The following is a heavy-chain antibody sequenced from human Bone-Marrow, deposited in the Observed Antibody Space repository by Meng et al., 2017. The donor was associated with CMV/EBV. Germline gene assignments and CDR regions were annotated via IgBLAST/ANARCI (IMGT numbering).Heavy chain of an antibody. CDR3: ARDGGASSSWAKDY. J-gene: IGHJ4*02. V-gene: IGHV3-23*01. Sequence: GGSLRLSCAASGFTFSSYAMSWVRQAPGKGLEWVSAISGSGGSIYYADSVKGRFTISRDNAKNSLYLQMNSLRAEDTAVYYCARDGGASSSWAKDYWGQGTLVTVSS. CDR2: ISGSGGSI. D-gene: IGHD6-13*01. CDR1: GFTFSSYA.